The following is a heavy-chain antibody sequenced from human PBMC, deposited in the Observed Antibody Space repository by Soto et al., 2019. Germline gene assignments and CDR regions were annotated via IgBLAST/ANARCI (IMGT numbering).Heavy chain of an antibody. Sequence: QVQLVESGGGVVQPGRSLRLSCAASGFTFSSYGMHWVRQAPGKGLEWVAVISYDGSNKYYADSVKGRFTISRDNSKNTLYLQMNSLRAEDTAVYYCAKDRGIVVVPAAIDFDYWGQGTLVTVSS. V-gene: IGHV3-30*18. CDR2: ISYDGSNK. CDR1: GFTFSSYG. J-gene: IGHJ4*02. CDR3: AKDRGIVVVPAAIDFDY. D-gene: IGHD2-2*02.